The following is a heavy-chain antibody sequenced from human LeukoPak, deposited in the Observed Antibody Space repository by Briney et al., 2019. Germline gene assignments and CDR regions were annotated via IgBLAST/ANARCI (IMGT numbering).Heavy chain of an antibody. Sequence: GGSLRLSCAASGFTFSSYSMDWVRQAPGKGLEWVSYISSSSTSIYYADSVKGRFTISRDNAKNSLYLQMNSLRVEDTAVYYCARDGGYCSSTNCYLGVWGQGTMVTVSS. J-gene: IGHJ3*01. CDR1: GFTFSSYS. V-gene: IGHV3-48*01. CDR3: ARDGGYCSSTNCYLGV. CDR2: ISSSSTSI. D-gene: IGHD2-2*01.